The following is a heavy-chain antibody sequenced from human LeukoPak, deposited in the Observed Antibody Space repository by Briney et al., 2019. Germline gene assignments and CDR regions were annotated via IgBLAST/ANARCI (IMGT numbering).Heavy chain of an antibody. Sequence: GGSLRLSCEASGFSLEDHGMNWVRQAPGKGLEWVSGINWNGGRTGYADSVKGRFTISRDNAENSLYLLMNSLRAEDTAVYYCAKDRPDYYDSSGYYLRGYFDPWGQGTLVTVSS. CDR1: GFSLEDHG. V-gene: IGHV3-20*04. J-gene: IGHJ4*02. CDR3: AKDRPDYYDSSGYYLRGYFDP. D-gene: IGHD3-22*01. CDR2: INWNGGRT.